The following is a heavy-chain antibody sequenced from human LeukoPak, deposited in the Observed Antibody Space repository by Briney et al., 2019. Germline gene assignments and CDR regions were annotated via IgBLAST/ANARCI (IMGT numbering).Heavy chain of an antibody. CDR3: ARDNLTGYSNFDY. J-gene: IGHJ4*02. V-gene: IGHV4-31*03. CDR2: IYYSGST. Sequence: SEPLSLTCTVSGGSISSGGYYWRWIRQHPGKGLEWIGYIYYSGSTYYNPSLKSRVTISVDTSKNQFSLKLSSVTAADTAVYYRARDNLTGYSNFDYWGQGTLVTVSS. D-gene: IGHD3-9*01. CDR1: GGSISSGGYY.